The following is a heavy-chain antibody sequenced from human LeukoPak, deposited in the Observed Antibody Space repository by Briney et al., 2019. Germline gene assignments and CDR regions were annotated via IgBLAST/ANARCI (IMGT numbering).Heavy chain of an antibody. Sequence: GGSLRLSCSVSGFTFSAYAMHWVRQAPGRGLQYVSSISSNGGKTYYVDSVKGRFTISRDNSKNTLYLQMSSLRLEDTAVYYCVKDRWIDYWGQGVLVTVSS. J-gene: IGHJ4*02. V-gene: IGHV3-64D*09. CDR1: GFTFSAYA. D-gene: IGHD5-24*01. CDR2: ISSNGGKT. CDR3: VKDRWIDY.